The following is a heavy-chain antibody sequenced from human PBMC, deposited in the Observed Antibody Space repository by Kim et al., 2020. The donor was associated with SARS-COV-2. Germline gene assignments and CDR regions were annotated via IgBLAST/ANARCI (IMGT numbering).Heavy chain of an antibody. Sequence: SETLSLTCTASGASITTGDYYWSWIRHSPEKGLEWIGYIYYNVATSYNPSLKSRVTISVDASKNQFSLRLSSVTATDTAVYYCARDMVGPGGFWGQGTRVIVSS. CDR1: GASITTGDYY. CDR3: ARDMVGPGGF. D-gene: IGHD1-26*01. J-gene: IGHJ4*02. CDR2: IYYNVAT. V-gene: IGHV4-30-4*01.